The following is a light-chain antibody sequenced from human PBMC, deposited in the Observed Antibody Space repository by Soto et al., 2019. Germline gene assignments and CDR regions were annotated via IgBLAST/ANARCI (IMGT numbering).Light chain of an antibody. V-gene: IGKV1-6*01. CDR1: QGIRND. J-gene: IGKJ1*01. CDR2: ASS. Sequence: AIQMTQSPSSLSASVGDRVNITCRASQGIRNDLAWYQQRPGAAPKLLIFASSNLQTGVPSRFRGSGSGTDFTLTISSLLPDYFATYYCLQDYTYPRTFGQGTKVEI. CDR3: LQDYTYPRT.